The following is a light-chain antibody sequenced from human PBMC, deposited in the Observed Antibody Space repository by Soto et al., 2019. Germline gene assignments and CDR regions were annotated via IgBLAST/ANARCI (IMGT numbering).Light chain of an antibody. V-gene: IGKV1-5*01. J-gene: IGKJ1*01. Sequence: DIQMTQSPSTLSASVGDRVTITCRASQSISSWLAWYQQKPGKAPKLLIYDASSLESGVPSRFSGSGSATEFTLTLSRLQTDDFATYFCQQYNSYRTFGQGTKVEIK. CDR3: QQYNSYRT. CDR2: DAS. CDR1: QSISSW.